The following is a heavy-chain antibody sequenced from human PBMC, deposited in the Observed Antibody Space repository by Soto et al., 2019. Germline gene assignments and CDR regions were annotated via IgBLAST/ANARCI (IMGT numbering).Heavy chain of an antibody. CDR3: ARDEGFGYGMDV. J-gene: IGHJ6*02. V-gene: IGHV4-38-2*02. CDR1: GYTFTSYY. Sequence: SCKASGYTFTSYYMHWVRQAPGQGLEWMGIINPSLKSRVTISVDTSKNQFSLKLSSVTAADTAVYYCARDEGFGYGMDVWGQGTTVTVSS. CDR2: INP. D-gene: IGHD3-16*01.